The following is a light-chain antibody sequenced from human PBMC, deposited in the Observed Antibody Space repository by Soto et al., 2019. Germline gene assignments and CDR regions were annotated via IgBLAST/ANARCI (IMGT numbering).Light chain of an antibody. CDR2: AAS. CDR1: QGISNY. Sequence: DIQMTQSPSSLSASVGDRVTITCRASQGISNYLAWYQQKPGKVPKLLIFAASTLQSGVPSRFSGSGSGTDFTLTITSVQPEDVATSYCQKYTSAPPFTFGPGTKVEIK. CDR3: QKYTSAPPFT. V-gene: IGKV1-27*01. J-gene: IGKJ3*01.